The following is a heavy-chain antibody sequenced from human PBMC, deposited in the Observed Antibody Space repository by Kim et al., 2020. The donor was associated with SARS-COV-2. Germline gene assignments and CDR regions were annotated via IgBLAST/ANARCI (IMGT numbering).Heavy chain of an antibody. Sequence: NPYYNPSLQNRLTVSLDTSKNQFSLKLSSVTAADTAVYYCARRNQFRYFDYWGQGTLVTVSS. V-gene: IGHV4-31*02. CDR3: ARRNQFRYFDY. CDR2: NP. J-gene: IGHJ4*02. D-gene: IGHD3-9*01.